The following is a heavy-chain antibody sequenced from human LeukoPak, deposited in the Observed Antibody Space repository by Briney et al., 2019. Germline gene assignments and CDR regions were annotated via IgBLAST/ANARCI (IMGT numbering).Heavy chain of an antibody. D-gene: IGHD3-22*01. CDR2: IKQDGSEK. CDR3: ARDTLYYYDSSGYDY. J-gene: IGHJ4*02. V-gene: IGHV3-7*01. CDR1: GFTFSSYW. Sequence: PGGSLRLSCAASGFTFSSYWMSWVRQAPGKGLEWVANIKQDGSEKYYMDSVKGRFTISRDNAKNSLYLQMNSLRAEDTAVYYCARDTLYYYDSSGYDYWGQGTLVTVSS.